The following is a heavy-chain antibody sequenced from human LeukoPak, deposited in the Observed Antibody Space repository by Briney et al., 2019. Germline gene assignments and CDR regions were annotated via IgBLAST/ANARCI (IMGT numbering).Heavy chain of an antibody. Sequence: GGSLRLSCAASGFTFSSYSMNWVRQAPGKGLEWVSAISGSAESTYYADSVKGRFIISRDNSKNTLYLQMNSLRAEDTAVYYCAKDMQLRGTRWGQGTLVTVSS. CDR3: AKDMQLRGTR. J-gene: IGHJ4*02. CDR1: GFTFSSYS. V-gene: IGHV3-23*01. CDR2: ISGSAEST. D-gene: IGHD6-6*01.